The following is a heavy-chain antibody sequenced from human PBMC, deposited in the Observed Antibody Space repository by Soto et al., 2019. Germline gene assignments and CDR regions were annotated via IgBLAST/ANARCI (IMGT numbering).Heavy chain of an antibody. CDR3: ARNGTYSSSLSQYSGMDV. CDR1: GGTFDNFI. CDR2: IVPMLGTP. J-gene: IGHJ6*02. D-gene: IGHD1-26*01. V-gene: IGHV1-69*01. Sequence: QVQLVQSGAEVKEPGSSVRVSCKASGGTFDNFIMNWVRQTPGQGLEWMGGIVPMLGTPTYAEKFKGRVTISATGSTSTMYMEVTSLRPEDTAIYYCARNGTYSSSLSQYSGMDVWGQGTTVTVS.